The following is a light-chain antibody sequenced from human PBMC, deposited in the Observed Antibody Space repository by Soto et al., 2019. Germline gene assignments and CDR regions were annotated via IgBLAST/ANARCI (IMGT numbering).Light chain of an antibody. V-gene: IGKV1-39*01. J-gene: IGKJ3*01. CDR1: QRLSSY. CDR2: AAS. CDR3: QQSYSTAFT. Sequence: DIPMTQSPSSLSASVGDRVTITCRARQRLSSYLNWYQPKPGKAPKLLIYAASSLQSGVPSRFIGGRSGTDFTLTISSLQPEDFATYYGQQSYSTAFTFGPGTKVDSK.